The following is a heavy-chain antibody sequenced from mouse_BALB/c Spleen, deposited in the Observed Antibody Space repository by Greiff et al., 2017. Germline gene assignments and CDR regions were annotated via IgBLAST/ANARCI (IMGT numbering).Heavy chain of an antibody. D-gene: IGHD1-1*01. CDR2: ISDGGSYT. Sequence: EVHLVESGGGLVKPGGSLKLSCAASGFTFSDYYMYWVRQTPEKRLEWVATISDGGSYTYCPDSVKGRFTISRDNAKNNLYLQMSSLKSEDTAMYYCARDYYGSSYSAWFAYWGQGTLVTVSA. V-gene: IGHV5-4*02. CDR1: GFTFSDYY. CDR3: ARDYYGSSYSAWFAY. J-gene: IGHJ3*01.